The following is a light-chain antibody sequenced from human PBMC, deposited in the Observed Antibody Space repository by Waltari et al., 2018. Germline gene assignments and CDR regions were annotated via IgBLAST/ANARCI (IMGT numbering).Light chain of an antibody. CDR2: DVN. V-gene: IGLV2-11*01. Sequence: QSALTQPRSVSGSPGQSVTISCTGTSSDVGYYHYVSWYHQHPGKAPKLMIYDVNERPSGVPDRFSGSKSGTTASLTISGLQAEDEADYYCCSYAGSYLRVFGGGTKLTVL. CDR3: CSYAGSYLRV. J-gene: IGLJ2*01. CDR1: SSDVGYYHY.